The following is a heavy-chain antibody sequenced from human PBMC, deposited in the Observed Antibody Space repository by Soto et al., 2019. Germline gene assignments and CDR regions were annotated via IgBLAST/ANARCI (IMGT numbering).Heavy chain of an antibody. CDR1: GFTFSTYT. Sequence: EVQLLESGGGLVQPGGSLRLSCVASGFTFSTYTMSWVRQAPGKGLEWVSVISGSAGSSGSSYADSVQGRFSISRDNARNTMYLQMNSLRGEDTARYYCATARCSTANCYVPEYWGQGTRVTVSS. J-gene: IGHJ4*02. D-gene: IGHD2-2*01. CDR3: ATARCSTANCYVPEY. V-gene: IGHV3-23*01. CDR2: ISGSAGSSGS.